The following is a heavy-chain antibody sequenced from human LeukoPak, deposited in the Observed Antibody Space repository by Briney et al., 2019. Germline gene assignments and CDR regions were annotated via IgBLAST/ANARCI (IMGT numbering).Heavy chain of an antibody. Sequence: PGGSLRLSCAASGFTFSDYYMSWIRQAPGKGLEWVSYISSSVSYTNYADSVKGRFTISRDNAKNSLYLQMNSLRAEDTALYYCARVWELSFDHWGQGTLVTVSS. J-gene: IGHJ4*02. CDR3: ARVWELSFDH. CDR2: ISSSVSYT. CDR1: GFTFSDYY. V-gene: IGHV3-11*05. D-gene: IGHD1-26*01.